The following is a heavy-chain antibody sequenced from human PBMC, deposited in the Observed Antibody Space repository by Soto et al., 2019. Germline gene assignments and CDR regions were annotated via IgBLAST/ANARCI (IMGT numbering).Heavy chain of an antibody. V-gene: IGHV1-2*04. J-gene: IGHJ6*02. Sequence: ASVKVSCTASGYTFTGYYMHWVRQAPGQGLEWMGWINPNSGGTNYAQKFQGWVTMTRDTSISTAYMELSRLRSDDTAVYYCARGGGIAVAGTEDYYYYGMDVWGQGTTVTVSS. CDR3: ARGGGIAVAGTEDYYYYGMDV. CDR1: GYTFTGYY. CDR2: INPNSGGT. D-gene: IGHD6-19*01.